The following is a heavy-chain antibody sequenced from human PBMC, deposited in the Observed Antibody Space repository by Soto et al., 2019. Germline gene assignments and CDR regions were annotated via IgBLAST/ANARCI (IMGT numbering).Heavy chain of an antibody. D-gene: IGHD2-15*01. Sequence: PSETLSLTCAVYGGSFSGYYWSWIRQPPGKGLEWIGEINHSGSTNYNPSLKSRVTISVDTSKNQFSLKLSSVTAADTAVYYCARALLTGDDIVVVVAATRGFYYCGQGTLVTVSS. CDR2: INHSGST. CDR1: GGSFSGYY. V-gene: IGHV4-34*01. CDR3: ARALLTGDDIVVVVAATRGFYY. J-gene: IGHJ4*02.